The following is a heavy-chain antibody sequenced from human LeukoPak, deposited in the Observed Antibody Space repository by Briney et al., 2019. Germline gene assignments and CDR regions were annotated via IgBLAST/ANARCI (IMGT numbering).Heavy chain of an antibody. V-gene: IGHV4-59*08. D-gene: IGHD6-19*01. CDR2: IYDSGST. CDR3: ARREYSSGWCYFDY. CDR1: GGSISSNY. J-gene: IGHJ4*02. Sequence: SETLSLTCTVSGGSISSNYWSWIRQPPGKGLEWIGYIYDSGSTNYNPSLRSRVTISADTSKSQFSLKLSSVTAADTAVYYCARREYSSGWCYFDYWGQGTLVTVSS.